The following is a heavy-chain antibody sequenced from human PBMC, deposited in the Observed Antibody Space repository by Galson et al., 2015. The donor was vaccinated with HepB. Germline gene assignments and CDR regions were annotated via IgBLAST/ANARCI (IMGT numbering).Heavy chain of an antibody. CDR1: GFTFSYYA. Sequence: SLRLSCAASGFTFSYYAMHWVRQAPGKGLEWVAAIKQDGREKYHLDSVKGRFTISRDNSKNSLDLQMNSLRADDTAVYYCARGDGSIWYSYWGQGILVTVSS. CDR2: IKQDGREK. CDR3: ARGDGSIWYSY. D-gene: IGHD6-13*01. J-gene: IGHJ4*02. V-gene: IGHV3-7*03.